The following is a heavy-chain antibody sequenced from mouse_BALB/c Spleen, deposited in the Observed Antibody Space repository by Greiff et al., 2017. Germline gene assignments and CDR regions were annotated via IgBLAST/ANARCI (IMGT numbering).Heavy chain of an antibody. D-gene: IGHD2-1*01. CDR3: TRSRYGNYSAWFAY. V-gene: IGHV1S81*02. CDR2: INPSNGGT. CDR1: GYTFTSYY. J-gene: IGHJ3*01. Sequence: QVQLQQPGAELVKPGASVKLSCKASGYTFTSYYMYWVKQRPGKGLEWIGEINPSNGGTNFNEKFKSKATLTVDKSSSTAYMQLSSLTSEDSAVYYCTRSRYGNYSAWFAYWGQGTLVTVSA.